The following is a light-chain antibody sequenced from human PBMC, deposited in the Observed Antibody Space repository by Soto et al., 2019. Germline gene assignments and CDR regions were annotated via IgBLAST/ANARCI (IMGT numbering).Light chain of an antibody. CDR3: SSSAGSNNLV. Sequence: QSALTQPTSASGSPGQSVTISCTGTSSDVGGYNYVSWYLQHPGKAPKLMIYEVSKRPSGVPDRFSGSKSGNTASLTVSGLQAEDEADYYCSSSAGSNNLVFGGGTKLTVL. J-gene: IGLJ2*01. CDR2: EVS. V-gene: IGLV2-8*01. CDR1: SSDVGGYNY.